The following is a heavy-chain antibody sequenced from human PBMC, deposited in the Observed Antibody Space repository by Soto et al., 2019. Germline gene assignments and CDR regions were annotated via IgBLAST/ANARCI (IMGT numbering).Heavy chain of an antibody. CDR2: IYYSGST. J-gene: IGHJ4*02. CDR3: ARRAGDY. V-gene: IGHV4-59*08. Sequence: PSETLSLTCTVSGDSISSYYWSWIRQPPGKGLEWIGYIYYSGSTYYNPSLKSRITISVDMSKNQFSLKLSSVTAADTAVYYCARRAGDYWGQGTLVTVSS. CDR1: GDSISSYY. D-gene: IGHD6-19*01.